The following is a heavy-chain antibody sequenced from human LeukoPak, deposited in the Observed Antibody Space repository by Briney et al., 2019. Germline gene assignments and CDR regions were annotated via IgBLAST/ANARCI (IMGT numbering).Heavy chain of an antibody. J-gene: IGHJ4*02. D-gene: IGHD3-3*01. CDR2: ISGSGGST. CDR3: AKDRVFWSGYYLFDY. Sequence: GGSLRLSCAASGFTFSSYAMSWVRRAPGKGLEWVSAISGSGGSTYYADSVKGRFTISRDNSKNTLYLQMNSLRAEDTAVYYCAKDRVFWSGYYLFDYWGQGTLVTVSS. CDR1: GFTFSSYA. V-gene: IGHV3-23*01.